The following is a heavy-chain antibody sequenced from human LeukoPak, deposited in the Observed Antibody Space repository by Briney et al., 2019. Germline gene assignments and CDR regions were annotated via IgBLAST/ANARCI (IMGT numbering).Heavy chain of an antibody. Sequence: PGGSLRLSXAASGFTFSIYTMNWVRQAPGKGLEWVSSISTSSHYIYYADSVKGRVTISRDNAKSSLHLQLDSLRAEDTAVYYCARDQCSTTTCPIDYWGQGTLVTVAS. J-gene: IGHJ4*02. CDR1: GFTFSIYT. CDR2: ISTSSHYI. V-gene: IGHV3-21*01. CDR3: ARDQCSTTTCPIDY. D-gene: IGHD2-2*01.